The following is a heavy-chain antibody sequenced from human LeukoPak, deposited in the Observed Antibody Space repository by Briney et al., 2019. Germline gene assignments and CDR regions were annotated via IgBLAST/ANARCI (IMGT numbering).Heavy chain of an antibody. J-gene: IGHJ4*02. Sequence: TSETLSLTCTVSGGFSSYYWSWIRQPPGKGQEWIGYIYYSGSTKYNPSLKGRVTISVDTSRDQFSLKLNSVTAADTAVYYCARIGNYYFDYWGQGTLVTVSS. CDR2: IYYSGST. V-gene: IGHV4-59*08. CDR1: GGFSSYY. D-gene: IGHD1-1*01. CDR3: ARIGNYYFDY.